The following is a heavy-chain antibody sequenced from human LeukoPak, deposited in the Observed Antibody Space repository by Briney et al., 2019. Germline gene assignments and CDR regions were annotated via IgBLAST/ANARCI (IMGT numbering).Heavy chain of an antibody. Sequence: SVKVSCKASRGTFSSYAISWVRQAPGQGLEWMGGIIPIFGTANYAQKFQGRVTITTDEYTSTAYMELSSLRSEDAAVYYCATEERGYSYGTLAFDYWGQGTLVTVSS. CDR2: IIPIFGTA. CDR3: ATEERGYSYGTLAFDY. V-gene: IGHV1-69*05. J-gene: IGHJ4*02. CDR1: RGTFSSYA. D-gene: IGHD5-18*01.